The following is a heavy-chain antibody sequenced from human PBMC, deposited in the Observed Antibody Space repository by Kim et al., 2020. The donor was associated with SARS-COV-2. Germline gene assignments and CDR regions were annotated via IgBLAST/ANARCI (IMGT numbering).Heavy chain of an antibody. Sequence: NPSHKSRVTISVDTSKNPFSLKLSSVTAADTAVYYCASFGIAVAGTSSDYWGQGTLVTVSS. D-gene: IGHD6-19*01. J-gene: IGHJ4*02. CDR3: ASFGIAVAGTSSDY. V-gene: IGHV4-34*01.